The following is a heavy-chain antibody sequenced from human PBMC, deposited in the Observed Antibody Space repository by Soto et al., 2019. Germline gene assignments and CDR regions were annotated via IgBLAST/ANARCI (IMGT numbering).Heavy chain of an antibody. CDR1: GASISTDY. Sequence: SETLSLTCTVSGASISTDYWSWIRQSPGKGLEWIGYIYYGGSINYNPSLKSRVIISVDTSKNQFFLRLSSVTTADTAVYYCAMPYYDTTGYGLDPWGQGTLVIVSS. CDR2: IYYGGSI. J-gene: IGHJ5*02. D-gene: IGHD3-22*01. V-gene: IGHV4-59*01. CDR3: AMPYYDTTGYGLDP.